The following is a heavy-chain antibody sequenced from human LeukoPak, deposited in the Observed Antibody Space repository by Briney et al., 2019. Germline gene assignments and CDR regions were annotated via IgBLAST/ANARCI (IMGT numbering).Heavy chain of an antibody. CDR3: ARNFRGYCSSTSCYYYYMDV. D-gene: IGHD2-2*01. Sequence: ASVKVSCKASGYTFTGYYMHWVRQAPGQGLEWMGWINPNSGGTNYAQKFQGRVTMTRDTSISTAYMELSRLRSDDTAVYYCARNFRGYCSSTSCYYYYMDVWGKGTTVTVSS. CDR2: INPNSGGT. V-gene: IGHV1-2*02. CDR1: GYTFTGYY. J-gene: IGHJ6*03.